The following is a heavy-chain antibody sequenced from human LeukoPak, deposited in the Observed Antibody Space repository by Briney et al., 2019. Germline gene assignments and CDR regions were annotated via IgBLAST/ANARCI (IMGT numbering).Heavy chain of an antibody. V-gene: IGHV4-59*01. Sequence: PSETLSLTCTVSGGSISSYYWSWIRQPPGKGLEWIGYIYYSGSTNYNPSLKGRVTISVDTSKNQFSLKLSSVTAADTAVYYCARRRATYYYDSSGHRAFDIWGRGTMVTVSS. CDR1: GGSISSYY. CDR2: IYYSGST. J-gene: IGHJ3*02. CDR3: ARRRATYYYDSSGHRAFDI. D-gene: IGHD3-22*01.